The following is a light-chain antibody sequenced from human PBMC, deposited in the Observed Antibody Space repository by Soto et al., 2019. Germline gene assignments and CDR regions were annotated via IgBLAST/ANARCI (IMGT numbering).Light chain of an antibody. Sequence: QSVLTQPASVSGSPGHAIAISCTGTSSDVGGYNYVSWYQQHPGKAPKLMIYDVSNRPSGVSNRFSGSTSGNTASLTISGLQAEDEADYYCSSYTSSDTYVFGTGTKVT. V-gene: IGLV2-14*01. J-gene: IGLJ1*01. CDR2: DVS. CDR1: SSDVGGYNY. CDR3: SSYTSSDTYV.